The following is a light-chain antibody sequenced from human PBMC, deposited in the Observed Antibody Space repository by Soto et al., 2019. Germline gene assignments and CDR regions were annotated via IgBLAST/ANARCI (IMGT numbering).Light chain of an antibody. V-gene: IGLV1-47*01. CDR2: RNN. CDR1: SSNVGTNY. Sequence: QAVVTQPPSASGTPGQRITISCSGTSSNVGTNYVDWYQQLPGAAPKLLIYRNNQRPSGVPDRFSGSKSGTSASLTIGGLRSEDEADYYCAAWDDILTVFYVIGTGTKLTVL. CDR3: AAWDDILTVFYV. J-gene: IGLJ1*01.